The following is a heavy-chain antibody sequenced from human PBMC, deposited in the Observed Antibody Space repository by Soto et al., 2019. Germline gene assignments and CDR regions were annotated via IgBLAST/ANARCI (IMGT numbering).Heavy chain of an antibody. CDR1: GGSISSGGYS. J-gene: IGHJ4*02. V-gene: IGHV4-31*03. Sequence: QVQLQESGPGLVKPSQTLSLTCTVSGGSISSGGYSWSWIRQHPGKGLEWIGYTYYSGGTYYNPSLKSRVTISVDTSKNQFSLKLSSVTAADTAVYYCARNPTVWGQGTLVTVSS. CDR3: ARNPTV. D-gene: IGHD4-17*01. CDR2: TYYSGGT.